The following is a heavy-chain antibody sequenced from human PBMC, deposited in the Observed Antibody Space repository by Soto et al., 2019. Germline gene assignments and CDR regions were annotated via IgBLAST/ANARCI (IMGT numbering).Heavy chain of an antibody. CDR2: IYYSGSP. Sequence: QVQLQESGPGLVEPSETLSLTCIVSGDSISPYYWTWIRQPPGKGLEWIGHIYYSGSPNYNPSLKSRVTISVDTSKSQFSLKLSSVTAADTAVYYCARDVSPTYWGQGMLVTVSS. CDR3: ARDVSPTY. V-gene: IGHV4-59*01. J-gene: IGHJ4*02. CDR1: GDSISPYY.